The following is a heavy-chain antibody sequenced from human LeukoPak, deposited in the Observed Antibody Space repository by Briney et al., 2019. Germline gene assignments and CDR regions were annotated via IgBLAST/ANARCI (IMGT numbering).Heavy chain of an antibody. D-gene: IGHD2-15*01. CDR3: VRAGGTRGYDI. V-gene: IGHV3-72*01. CDR1: GFTFSDHR. J-gene: IGHJ3*02. Sequence: GGSLRLSCAVSGFTFSDHRMDWVRQVPGKGLQWVGRSTDKLYSYTTEYAASGKGRFTISRADSENSLYLQMNSLKTEDTAVYYCVRAGGTRGYDIWGQGTMVTVSS. CDR2: STDKLYSYTT.